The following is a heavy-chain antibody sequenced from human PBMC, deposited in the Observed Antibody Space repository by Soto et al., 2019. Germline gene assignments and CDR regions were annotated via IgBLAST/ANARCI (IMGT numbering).Heavy chain of an antibody. Sequence: QVHLVESGGGVVQPGRSLRLSCAAGYSFVYGLHWVRQAPGKGLEWVSFISYDGSNKYYADSVKGRFTVSIDNSRNTVFLEMDRLRIEDTAVYDCAKAGGKVSTPFDPWGQGTLVTVSP. CDR3: AKAGGKVSTPFDP. D-gene: IGHD2-8*01. J-gene: IGHJ5*02. V-gene: IGHV3-30*18. CDR2: ISYDGSNK. CDR1: GYSFVYG.